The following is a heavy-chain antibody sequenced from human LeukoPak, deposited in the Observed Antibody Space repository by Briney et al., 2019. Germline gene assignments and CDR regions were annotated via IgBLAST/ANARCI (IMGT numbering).Heavy chain of an antibody. J-gene: IGHJ4*02. CDR2: VSYDGSNK. V-gene: IGHV3-30*18. CDR1: GFTFSSYG. D-gene: IGHD3-22*01. Sequence: GGSLRLSCAASGFTFSSYGMHWVRQAPGRGLEWVAVVSYDGSNKYYADSVKSRFTISRDNSKNTLYLQMNSLRAEDTAVYYCAKDRDYYDSSGYFSTLDYWGQGTLVTVSS. CDR3: AKDRDYYDSSGYFSTLDY.